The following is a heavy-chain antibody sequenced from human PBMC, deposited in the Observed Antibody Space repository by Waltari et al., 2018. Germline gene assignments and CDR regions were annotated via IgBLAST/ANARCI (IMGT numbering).Heavy chain of an antibody. Sequence: QVQLQESGPGLVKPSETLSLTCAVSGYSISSGYYWGWIRQPPGKGLEWIGSIYHSGSTYYNPSLKSRVTISVDTSKNQFSLKLSSVTAADTAVYYSWAAAGNRAYYYGMDVWGQGTTVTVSS. CDR2: IYHSGST. D-gene: IGHD6-13*01. J-gene: IGHJ6*02. CDR1: GYSISSGYY. CDR3: WAAAGNRAYYYGMDV. V-gene: IGHV4-38-2*01.